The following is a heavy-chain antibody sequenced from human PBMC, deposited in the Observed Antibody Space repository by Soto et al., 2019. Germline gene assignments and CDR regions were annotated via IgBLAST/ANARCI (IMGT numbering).Heavy chain of an antibody. V-gene: IGHV3-23*01. J-gene: IGHJ6*02. CDR1: GFTFSSYA. CDR3: AKELGSSSIYYYYGMDV. CDR2: ISGSGGST. Sequence: QPGGSLRLSCAVSGFTFSSYAMSWVRQAPGKGLEWVSAISGSGGSTYYADSVKGRFTISRDNSKNTLYLQMNSLRAEDTAVYYCAKELGSSSIYYYYGMDVWGQGTTVTVSS. D-gene: IGHD6-6*01.